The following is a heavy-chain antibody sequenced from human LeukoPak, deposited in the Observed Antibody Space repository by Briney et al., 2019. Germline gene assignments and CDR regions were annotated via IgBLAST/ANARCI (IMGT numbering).Heavy chain of an antibody. CDR1: GYTFTSYG. Sequence: ASVKVSCKASGYTFTSYGISWVRQAPGQGLEWMGWISAYNGNTNYAQKLQGRVTMTTDTSTSTAYMELRSLRSDDTAVYYCARDPWNVSPGSYFDYWGQGTLVTVSS. D-gene: IGHD1-1*01. CDR2: ISAYNGNT. CDR3: ARDPWNVSPGSYFDY. J-gene: IGHJ4*02. V-gene: IGHV1-18*01.